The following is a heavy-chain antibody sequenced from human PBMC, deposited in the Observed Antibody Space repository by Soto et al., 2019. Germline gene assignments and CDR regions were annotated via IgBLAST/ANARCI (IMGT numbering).Heavy chain of an antibody. D-gene: IGHD3-22*01. Sequence: ASVKVSCKAFGYTFTSYSINWVRQAPRQGLEWMGWINAGNGDTKYSQKFQGRVTITRDTSAITAYMELSSLRSEDTAVYYCARDWTHYDSSGPGDYWGQGTLVTVSS. CDR1: GYTFTSYS. V-gene: IGHV1-3*01. CDR3: ARDWTHYDSSGPGDY. CDR2: INAGNGDT. J-gene: IGHJ4*02.